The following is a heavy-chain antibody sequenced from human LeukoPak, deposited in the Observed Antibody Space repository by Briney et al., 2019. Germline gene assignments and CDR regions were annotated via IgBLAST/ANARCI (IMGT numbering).Heavy chain of an antibody. V-gene: IGHV6-1*01. CDR2: TYYRSKWYN. J-gene: IGHJ5*02. Sequence: SQTLSLTCSISGDSISSNSAAWNWIKQSPSRGLEWLGRTYYRSKWYNDYAVSVKSRITINPDTSKNQFYLQLNSATPEDTAVYYCAREQQLLNWFDPWGQGTLVTVSS. CDR3: AREQQLLNWFDP. D-gene: IGHD6-13*01. CDR1: GDSISSNSAA.